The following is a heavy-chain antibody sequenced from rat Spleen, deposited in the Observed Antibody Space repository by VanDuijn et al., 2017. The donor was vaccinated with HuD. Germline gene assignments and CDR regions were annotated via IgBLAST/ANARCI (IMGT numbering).Heavy chain of an antibody. CDR1: GYSITSSYR. Sequence: EVQLQESGPGLVKPSQSLSLTCSVTGYSITSSYRWNWIRKFPGNKLEWMGYINSAGSTNYNPSLKSRISITRDTSKNQFFLQVNSVTTEDTATYYCARSIIRGPFDYWGQGVMVTVSS. J-gene: IGHJ2*01. V-gene: IGHV3-3*01. CDR2: INSAGST. D-gene: IGHD4-3*01. CDR3: ARSIIRGPFDY.